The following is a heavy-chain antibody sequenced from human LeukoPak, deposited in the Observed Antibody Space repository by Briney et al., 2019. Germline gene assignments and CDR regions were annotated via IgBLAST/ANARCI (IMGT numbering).Heavy chain of an antibody. J-gene: IGHJ4*02. Sequence: GGSLRLSCAASGFTFSSYGMHWVRQAPGKGLEGVAVISYDGSNKYYADSVKGRFTISRDNSKNTLYLQMNSLRAEDTAVYYCAKEGQLWLHGFDYWGQGTLVTVSS. CDR1: GFTFSSYG. D-gene: IGHD5-18*01. CDR2: ISYDGSNK. CDR3: AKEGQLWLHGFDY. V-gene: IGHV3-30*18.